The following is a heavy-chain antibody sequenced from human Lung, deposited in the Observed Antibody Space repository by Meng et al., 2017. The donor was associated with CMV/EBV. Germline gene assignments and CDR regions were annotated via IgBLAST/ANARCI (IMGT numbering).Heavy chain of an antibody. J-gene: IGHJ4*02. D-gene: IGHD3-22*01. CDR1: GGSISSGGYY. V-gene: IGHV4-31*03. CDR3: ARTHDSSGYFLFDY. Sequence: SETLSLXCTVSGGSISSGGYYWSWIRQHPGKGLEWIGYIYYSGSTYYNPYLKSRVTISVDTSKNQFSLKLSSVTAADTAVYYCARTHDSSGYFLFDYWGQGXLVTVSS. CDR2: IYYSGST.